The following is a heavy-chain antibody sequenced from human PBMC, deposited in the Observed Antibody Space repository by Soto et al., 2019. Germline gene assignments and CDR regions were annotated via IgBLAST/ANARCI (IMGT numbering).Heavy chain of an antibody. D-gene: IGHD2-2*01. CDR3: AAYCSSTSCKVYYYYGMDV. J-gene: IGHJ6*02. Sequence: QVQLVQSGAEVKKPGSSVKVSCKASGGTFSSYAISWVRQAPGQGLEWMGGIIPIFGTANYAQKFQGRVTITADESTSTAYMELSRLRSEDTAVYYCAAYCSSTSCKVYYYYGMDVWGQGTTVTVSS. CDR1: GGTFSSYA. CDR2: IIPIFGTA. V-gene: IGHV1-69*01.